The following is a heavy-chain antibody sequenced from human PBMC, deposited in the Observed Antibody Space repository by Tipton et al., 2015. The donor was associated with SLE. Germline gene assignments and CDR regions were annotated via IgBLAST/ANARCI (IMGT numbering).Heavy chain of an antibody. CDR1: GGTSRDYF. V-gene: IGHV4-34*01. D-gene: IGHD3-22*01. Sequence: TLSLTCAVYGGTSRDYFWSWLRQPPGKGLEWIGEVSHRGTTNYNPSLDSRVTISLDRFNNQFTLKMTSVTAADTAVYYCARGGSSGTHFDYWGQGTLVTVSS. CDR3: ARGGSSGTHFDY. CDR2: VSHRGTT. J-gene: IGHJ4*02.